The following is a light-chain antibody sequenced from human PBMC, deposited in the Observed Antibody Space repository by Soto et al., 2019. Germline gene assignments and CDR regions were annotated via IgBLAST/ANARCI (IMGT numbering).Light chain of an antibody. CDR3: QQYNSYPPI. CDR2: KAS. CDR1: QSISDW. J-gene: IGKJ4*01. V-gene: IGKV1-5*03. Sequence: DIQMTQSPSTLSASVGDRVTITCRASQSISDWLAWYQQKPGKAPKLLIYKASSLESGVPPRFSGSGSGTEFTLTISSLQPDDFATYYCQQYNSYPPIFGGGTKVDIK.